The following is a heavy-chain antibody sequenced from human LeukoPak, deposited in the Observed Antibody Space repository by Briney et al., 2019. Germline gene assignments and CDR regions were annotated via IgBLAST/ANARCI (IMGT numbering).Heavy chain of an antibody. CDR1: GCSISSYY. CDR3: ARHSTSGWNWFDP. Sequence: SETLSLTCTVSGCSISSYYWHWLRQPPAKGLEWIGYIYYSGSTNYNPSLKSRVTISVYTSKNQFCLKLSSVTAADTAVYYCARHSTSGWNWFDPWGQGTLVTVSS. V-gene: IGHV4-59*08. D-gene: IGHD6-19*01. CDR2: IYYSGST. J-gene: IGHJ5*02.